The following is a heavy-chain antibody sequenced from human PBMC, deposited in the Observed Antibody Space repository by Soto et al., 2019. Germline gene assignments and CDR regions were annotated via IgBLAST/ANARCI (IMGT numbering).Heavy chain of an antibody. Sequence: GGSLRLSCAASGFTFSNAWMNWVRQAPGKGLEWVGRIKSKTDGGTTDYAAPVKGRFTISRDDSKNTLYLQMNSLKTEDTAVYYCTQQDYYYYYGMDVWGQGTTVTVSS. CDR3: TQQDYYYYYGMDV. CDR1: GFTFSNAW. D-gene: IGHD6-13*01. CDR2: IKSKTDGGTT. J-gene: IGHJ6*02. V-gene: IGHV3-15*07.